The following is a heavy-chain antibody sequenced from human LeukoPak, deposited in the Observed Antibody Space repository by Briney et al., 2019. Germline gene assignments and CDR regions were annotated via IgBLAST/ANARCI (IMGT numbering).Heavy chain of an antibody. V-gene: IGHV4-4*07. D-gene: IGHD4-11*01. CDR2: IHTSGST. Sequence: PSETLSLTCTVSGGSISSHYWSWIRQPAGKGLEWIRRIHTSGSTNYNPSLESRVTMSVDTSKNQFSLKLSSVTAADTAVYYCARHDYSNYPVFNYWGQGTLVTVSS. CDR1: GGSISSHY. CDR3: ARHDYSNYPVFNY. J-gene: IGHJ4*02.